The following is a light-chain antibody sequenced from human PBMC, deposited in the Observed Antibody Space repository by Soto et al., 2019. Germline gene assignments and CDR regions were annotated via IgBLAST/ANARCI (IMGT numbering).Light chain of an antibody. V-gene: IGLV2-23*01. CDR1: SSDVGSYNL. CDR3: CSYASSSTYV. CDR2: EGT. J-gene: IGLJ1*01. Sequence: QSALTQPASVSGSPGQSITISCTGTSSDVGSYNLVSWYQQHPGKAPKLMIYEGTKRPSGVSDRFSGSRSGNTASLTIFGLQAEDEADYYCCSYASSSTYVFGTGTKVTVL.